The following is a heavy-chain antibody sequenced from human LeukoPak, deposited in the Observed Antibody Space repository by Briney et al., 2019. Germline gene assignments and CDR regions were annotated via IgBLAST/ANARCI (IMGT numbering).Heavy chain of an antibody. J-gene: IGHJ4*02. CDR2: IGGCGGGT. CDR3: AKYGGKATNLYFDS. D-gene: IGHD5-12*01. V-gene: IGHV3-23*01. CDR1: GFTFSSYA. Sequence: GGSLRLSCAASGFTFSSYAMSWVRQAPGKGLEWVSGIGGCGGGTYYADSVPGRFTISRDNSKHMLYLQMNSLRAEDTAIYYCAKYGGKATNLYFDSWGQGTLVTVSS.